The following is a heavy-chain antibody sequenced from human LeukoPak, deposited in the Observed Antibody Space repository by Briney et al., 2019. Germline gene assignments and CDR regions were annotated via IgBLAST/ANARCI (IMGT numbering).Heavy chain of an antibody. D-gene: IGHD3-22*01. CDR1: GFTFSSYA. CDR3: AKDQGGTYYYDSSGLGWFDP. J-gene: IGHJ5*02. Sequence: PGGSLRLSCAASGFTFSSYAMSWVRQAPGKGLEWVSAISGSGGSTYYADSVKGRFTISRDNSKNTLYLQMNSLRAEDTAVYYCAKDQGGTYYYDSSGLGWFDPWGQGTLVTVSS. V-gene: IGHV3-23*01. CDR2: ISGSGGST.